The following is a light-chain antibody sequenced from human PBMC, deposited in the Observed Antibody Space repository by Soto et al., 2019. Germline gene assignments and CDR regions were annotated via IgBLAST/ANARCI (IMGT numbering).Light chain of an antibody. Sequence: EIVLTQSPSTLSLSPGETATLSCRASQSVSSYLAWYQQKPGQAPRLLIYDASNRATGIPARFSGSGSGTDFTLTLSRLEPEDFAVYYCQQRSTSLTFGGGNKVDIK. CDR1: QSVSSY. J-gene: IGKJ4*01. CDR3: QQRSTSLT. CDR2: DAS. V-gene: IGKV3-11*01.